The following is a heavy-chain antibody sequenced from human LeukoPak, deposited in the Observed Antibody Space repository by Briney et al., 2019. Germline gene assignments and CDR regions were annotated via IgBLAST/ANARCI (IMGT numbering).Heavy chain of an antibody. CDR3: ARGGRFCSGGDCYGWYCDL. Sequence: GGSLRLSCAASGFTFSNYWMTWVRQAPGKGLEWVANIRQEGSEKHYVDSVRGRFTISRDNGKNSLYLQLNSLRDEDTAVYYCARGGRFCSGGDCYGWYCDLWGRGTLVTVSS. J-gene: IGHJ2*01. CDR2: IRQEGSEK. V-gene: IGHV3-7*01. CDR1: GFTFSNYW. D-gene: IGHD2-21*02.